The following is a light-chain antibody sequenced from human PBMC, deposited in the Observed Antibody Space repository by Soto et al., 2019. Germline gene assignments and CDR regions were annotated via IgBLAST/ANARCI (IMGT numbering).Light chain of an antibody. CDR2: DAL. Sequence: DIQMTQSPYTRLASVGDRVTITCRASQIIGSSLAWYQHKPGKAPKLLIYDALTLQSGVPSRYSGSESGTEFTLTISSLQPGDSASYYCQQYYSYPYTLGQGTKLEI. V-gene: IGKV1-5*01. CDR3: QQYYSYPYT. CDR1: QIIGSS. J-gene: IGKJ2*01.